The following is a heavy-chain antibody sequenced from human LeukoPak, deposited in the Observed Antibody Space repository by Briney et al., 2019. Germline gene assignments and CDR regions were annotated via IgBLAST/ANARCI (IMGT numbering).Heavy chain of an antibody. CDR2: IRYDGSNK. CDR1: GFTFSSYG. CDR3: AKVKEITSVRGVTDY. Sequence: GGSLRLSCAASGFTFSSYGMHWVRQAPGKGLEWVAFIRYDGSNKYYADSVKGRFTISRDPSKSTLYLQMSTLTAEDTAVYYCAKVKEITSVRGVTDYWGQGTLVTVSS. D-gene: IGHD3-10*01. J-gene: IGHJ4*02. V-gene: IGHV3-30*02.